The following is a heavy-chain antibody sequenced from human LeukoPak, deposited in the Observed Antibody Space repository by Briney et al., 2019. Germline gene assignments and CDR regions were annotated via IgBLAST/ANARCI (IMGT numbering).Heavy chain of an antibody. D-gene: IGHD3-22*01. Sequence: GGSLRLSCAASGFTFSSSWMAWVRQAPGKGLEWVGNIKEDGTAENYVVSVRGRFTISRDNAKNSLYLQMNSLRGEDTAVYYCARGTWSAYYYDSSGSAEPYYFDYWGQGTLVTVSS. CDR3: ARGTWSAYYYDSSGSAEPYYFDY. V-gene: IGHV3-7*01. CDR1: GFTFSSSW. CDR2: IKEDGTAE. J-gene: IGHJ4*02.